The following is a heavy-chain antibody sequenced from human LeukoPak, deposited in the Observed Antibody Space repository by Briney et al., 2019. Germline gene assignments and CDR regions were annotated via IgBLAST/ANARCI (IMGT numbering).Heavy chain of an antibody. CDR2: IKQDGSEK. V-gene: IGHV3-7*01. Sequence: GGSLRLSCAASGFTFSTYWMSWVRQAPGKGLEWVANIKQDGSEKYYVDSVKGRFTISRDNAKNSLYLQMNSLRAEDTAVYYCARELWGHCSTTSCPFGYWGQGTLVTVSS. D-gene: IGHD2-2*01. CDR3: ARELWGHCSTTSCPFGY. J-gene: IGHJ4*02. CDR1: GFTFSTYW.